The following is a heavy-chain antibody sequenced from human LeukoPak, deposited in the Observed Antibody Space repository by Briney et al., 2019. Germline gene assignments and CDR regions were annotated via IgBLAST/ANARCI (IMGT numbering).Heavy chain of an antibody. V-gene: IGHV3-11*01. D-gene: IGHD1-20*01. Sequence: GGSLRVSWAASGFTFSDYYMSWLRQAPGKGLEWVSYISSSGSTLYYADSVKGRITISRDNAKNSLYLQVNSLRAEDTAVYYCARRRYNWNAIDYWGQGTLVTVSS. CDR2: ISSSGSTL. CDR1: GFTFSDYY. J-gene: IGHJ4*02. CDR3: ARRRYNWNAIDY.